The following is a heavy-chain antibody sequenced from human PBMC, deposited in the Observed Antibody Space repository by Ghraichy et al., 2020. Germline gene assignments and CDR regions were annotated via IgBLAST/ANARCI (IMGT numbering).Heavy chain of an antibody. CDR1: GGSVSSDYFY. D-gene: IGHD5-18*01. V-gene: IGHV4-61*01. CDR2: IHYSGST. CDR3: ARDLEYSYCRYFDY. J-gene: IGHJ4*02. Sequence: GSLNITCNVSGGSVSSDYFYWSWIRQPPGKGLEWIGYIHYSGSTNSNPSLRSRVTISVDTSRNQFSLRLTSVTAADTAVYYCARDLEYSYCRYFDYWGQGTLVAVSS.